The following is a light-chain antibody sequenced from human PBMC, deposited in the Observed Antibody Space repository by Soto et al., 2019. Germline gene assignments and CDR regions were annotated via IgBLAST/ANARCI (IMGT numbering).Light chain of an antibody. CDR2: LAS. CDR1: QSVLYSSNNRDS. V-gene: IGKV4-1*01. Sequence: DIVMTQSPDSLAVSLGERATINCKSSQSVLYSSNNRDSLAWYQQKPGLPPKLLIYLASIRASGVPDRFSGGESGTDFTLTISSLQAEDVAVYYCQHYYSTMYTFGQGTKLEIK. CDR3: QHYYSTMYT. J-gene: IGKJ2*01.